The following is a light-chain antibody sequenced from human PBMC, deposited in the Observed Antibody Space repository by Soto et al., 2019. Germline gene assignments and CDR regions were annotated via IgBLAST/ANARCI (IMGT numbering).Light chain of an antibody. CDR3: SSLASSNTWV. Sequence: QSALTQPPSASGSPGQSVTISCTGTSSDVGAYNYVSWYQQHAGKAPKLVIYEVTKRPSGVPDRFSGSKSANTASLTVSGGQAEDEADYYCSSLASSNTWVFGGGTKLTVL. J-gene: IGLJ3*02. V-gene: IGLV2-8*01. CDR1: SSDVGAYNY. CDR2: EVT.